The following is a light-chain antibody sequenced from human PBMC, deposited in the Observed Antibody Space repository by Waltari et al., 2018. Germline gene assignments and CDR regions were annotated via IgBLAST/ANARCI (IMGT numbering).Light chain of an antibody. V-gene: IGLV2-14*03. CDR1: GSAVAASDS. Sequence: QSALTQPASVSGSPGQSITISCSGVGSAVAASDSVPWHHHHPGKSPQVIIYDVTNRPSGVSDRFSASKSANTASLTISRLQPEDEADYYCSSQTLDGLVLFGGGTRLTVL. CDR3: SSQTLDGLVL. J-gene: IGLJ2*01. CDR2: DVT.